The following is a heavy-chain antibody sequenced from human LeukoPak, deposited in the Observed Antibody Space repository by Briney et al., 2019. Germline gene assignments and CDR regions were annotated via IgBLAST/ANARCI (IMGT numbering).Heavy chain of an antibody. J-gene: IGHJ4*02. CDR2: INEDGTDS. CDR3: VRDETLWTLDW. V-gene: IGHV3-74*03. CDR1: GFTFSGHW. Sequence: GGSLTLSCTASGFTFSGHWIHWVRHAPGMGLVWVSRINEDGTDSMYAESVKGRFTISRDNARNTVHLQMNSLRAEDTAVYHCVRDETLWTLDWWGQGTLVSVSS. D-gene: IGHD1-1*01.